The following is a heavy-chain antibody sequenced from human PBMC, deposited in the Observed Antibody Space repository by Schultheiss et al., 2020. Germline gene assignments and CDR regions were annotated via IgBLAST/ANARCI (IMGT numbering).Heavy chain of an antibody. J-gene: IGHJ4*02. CDR3: AQTRWANDPFNY. Sequence: SDTLSLTCAVYGGSFSGYYWSWIRQPPGKGLEWIGEINHSGSTNYNPSLKSRVTISVDTSKNQFSLKLSSVTAADTAVYYCAQTRWANDPFNYWGQGTLVTVSS. CDR1: GGSFSGYY. V-gene: IGHV4-34*01. CDR2: INHSGST. D-gene: IGHD3-16*01.